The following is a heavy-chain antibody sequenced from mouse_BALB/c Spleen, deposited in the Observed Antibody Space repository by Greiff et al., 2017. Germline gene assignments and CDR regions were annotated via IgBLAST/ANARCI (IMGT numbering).Heavy chain of an antibody. D-gene: IGHD2-4*01. CDR3: AREGIYYDYDIYAMDY. J-gene: IGHJ4*01. V-gene: IGHV5-17*02. CDR1: GFTFSSFG. CDR2: ISSGSSTI. Sequence: DVQLVESGGGLVQPGGSRKLSCAASGFTFSSFGMHWVRQAPEKGLEWVAYISSGSSTIYYADTVKGRFTISRDNPKNTLFLQMTSLRSEDTAMYYCAREGIYYDYDIYAMDYWGQGTSVTVSS.